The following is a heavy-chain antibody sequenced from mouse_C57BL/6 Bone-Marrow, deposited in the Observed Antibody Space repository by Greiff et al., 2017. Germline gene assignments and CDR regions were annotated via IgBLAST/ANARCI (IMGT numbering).Heavy chain of an antibody. CDR1: GYTFTSYW. D-gene: IGHD1-1*01. CDR3: ARSDPIRGYFDY. J-gene: IGHJ2*01. V-gene: IGHV1-52*01. Sequence: QVQLQQPGAELVRPGSSVKLSCKASGYTFTSYWMHWVKQRPIQGLEWIGNIDPSDSDTHYNQKFKDKATLTVDKSSSTAYMQLSSLTSEDSAVYYCARSDPIRGYFDYWGQGTTLTVSS. CDR2: IDPSDSDT.